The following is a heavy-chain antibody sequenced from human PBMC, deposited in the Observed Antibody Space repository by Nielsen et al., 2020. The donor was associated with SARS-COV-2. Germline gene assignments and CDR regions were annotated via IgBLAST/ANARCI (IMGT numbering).Heavy chain of an antibody. V-gene: IGHV1-18*01. CDR3: ARHSNSGGSWLLLGRHAFDN. CDR1: GYTFTSYG. CDR2: ISAYNGNT. Sequence: ASVKVSCKASGYTFTSYGISWVRQAPGQGLEWMGWISAYNGNTNYAQKLQGRVTMTTDTSTSTAYMELRSLSSVTAADTAVYYCARHSNSGGSWLLLGRHAFDNWGQGTMVTVSS. D-gene: IGHD2-15*01. J-gene: IGHJ3*02.